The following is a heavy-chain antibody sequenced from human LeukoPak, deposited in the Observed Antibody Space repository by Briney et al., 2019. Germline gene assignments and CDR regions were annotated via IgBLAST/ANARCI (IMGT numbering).Heavy chain of an antibody. CDR1: GFTFSSYW. V-gene: IGHV3-74*01. CDR2: ISTDGSST. CDR3: VREYSSSSGRAFDI. J-gene: IGHJ3*02. D-gene: IGHD6-6*01. Sequence: PGGSLRLSCVASGFTFSSYWMHWVRQAPGKGLVWVSRISTDGSSTNSADSVKGRFTISRDNAKSTLYLQMNSLRAEDTAVYYCVREYSSSSGRAFDIWGQGTMVTVSP.